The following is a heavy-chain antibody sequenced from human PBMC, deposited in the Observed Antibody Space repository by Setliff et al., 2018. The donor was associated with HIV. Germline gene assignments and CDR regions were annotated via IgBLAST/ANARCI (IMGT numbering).Heavy chain of an antibody. CDR3: ARARGPPLPVLDF. CDR1: GGSITTTNYY. J-gene: IGHJ4*02. D-gene: IGHD3-10*01. CDR2: IYYRGSA. Sequence: SETLSLTCTVSGGSITTTNYYWGWVRQSPGKGLEWIGVIYYRGSAYYNLSLQSRVTLSVDTSKNSFSLHLTSVTAADTAVYFCARARGPPLPVLDFWGQGALVTVSS. V-gene: IGHV4-39*07.